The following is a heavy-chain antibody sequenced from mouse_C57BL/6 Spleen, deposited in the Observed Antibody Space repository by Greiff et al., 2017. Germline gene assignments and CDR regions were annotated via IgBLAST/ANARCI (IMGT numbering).Heavy chain of an antibody. D-gene: IGHD1-1*01. CDR2: INPSNGGT. Sequence: VQLQQPGTELVKPGASVKLSCKASGYTFTSYWMHWVKQRPGQGLEWIGNINPSNGGTNYNEKFKSKATLTVDKSSSTAYMQLSSLTSEDSAVYYCAPSGSSDDWYFDVWGTGTTVTVSS. J-gene: IGHJ1*03. V-gene: IGHV1-53*01. CDR3: APSGSSDDWYFDV. CDR1: GYTFTSYW.